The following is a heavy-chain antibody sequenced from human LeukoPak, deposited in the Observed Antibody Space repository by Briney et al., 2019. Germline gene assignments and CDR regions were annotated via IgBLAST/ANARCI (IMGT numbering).Heavy chain of an antibody. CDR1: GYTFTSYG. Sequence: ASVKVSCKASGYTFTSYGISWVRQAPGQGLEWMGWISAYNGNTNYAQKLQGRVTMTTDTSTSTAYMELRSLRSDDTAVYYCARDFEVVVAANSWYYYYGMDVWGQGTTVTVSS. CDR3: ARDFEVVVAANSWYYYYGMDV. CDR2: ISAYNGNT. D-gene: IGHD2-15*01. J-gene: IGHJ6*02. V-gene: IGHV1-18*01.